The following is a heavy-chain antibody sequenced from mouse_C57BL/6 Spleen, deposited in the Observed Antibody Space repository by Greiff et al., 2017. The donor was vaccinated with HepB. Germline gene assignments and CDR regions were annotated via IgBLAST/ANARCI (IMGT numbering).Heavy chain of an antibody. D-gene: IGHD4-1*02. J-gene: IGHJ2*01. CDR2: ISYDGSN. CDR1: GYSITSGYY. CDR3: ANLNWEGVFDY. Sequence: VQLKESGPGLVKPSQSLSLTCSVTGYSITSGYYWNWIRQFPGNKLEWMGYISYDGSNNYNPSLKNRISITRDTSKNQFFLKLNSVTTEDTATYYCANLNWEGVFDYWGQGTTLTVSS. V-gene: IGHV3-6*01.